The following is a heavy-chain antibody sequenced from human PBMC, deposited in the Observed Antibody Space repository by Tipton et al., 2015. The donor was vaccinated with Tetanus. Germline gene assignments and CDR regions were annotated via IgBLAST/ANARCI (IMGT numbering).Heavy chain of an antibody. Sequence: QSGAEVKKPGSSVKVSCKVSGGSFSTYVISWVRQAPGQGLEWMGGIIPIFGTINYAQSFQGRVTISADKSTSTVYMELSSLRSEDTATYYCARGGYDSDTYSYYYYSMDVWGQGTTVTVSS. CDR1: GGSFSTYV. J-gene: IGHJ6*02. CDR3: ARGGYDSDTYSYYYYSMDV. CDR2: IIPIFGTI. V-gene: IGHV1-69*06. D-gene: IGHD3-22*01.